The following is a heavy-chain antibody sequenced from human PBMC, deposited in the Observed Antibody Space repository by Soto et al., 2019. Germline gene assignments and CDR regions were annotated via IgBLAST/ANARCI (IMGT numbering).Heavy chain of an antibody. CDR2: IIPIFGTA. J-gene: IGHJ6*02. CDR3: ARSGHSSSWYWDYYGMDV. V-gene: IGHV1-69*01. D-gene: IGHD6-13*01. Sequence: VQLVQSGAEVKKPGSSVKVSCKASGGTFSSYAISWVRQAPGQGLEWMGGIIPIFGTANYAQKFQGRVTITADESTSTAYMELSSLRSEDTAVYYCARSGHSSSWYWDYYGMDVWGQGTTVTVSS. CDR1: GGTFSSYA.